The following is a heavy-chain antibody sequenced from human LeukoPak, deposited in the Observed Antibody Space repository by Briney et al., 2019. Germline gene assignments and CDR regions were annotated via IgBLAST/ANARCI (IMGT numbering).Heavy chain of an antibody. CDR2: IIHIFGTA. V-gene: IGHV1-69*05. CDR3: ASSSSVVPAAPVDY. Sequence: SVKVSCKASGGTFSSYAISGGRQAPGQGVEGRGGIIHIFGTANYAQKLQGRDTITTDESTRKEYMEMSRLRAGDTAVYYCASSSSVVPAAPVDYWGQGTLVTVSS. CDR1: GGTFSSYA. J-gene: IGHJ4*02. D-gene: IGHD2-2*01.